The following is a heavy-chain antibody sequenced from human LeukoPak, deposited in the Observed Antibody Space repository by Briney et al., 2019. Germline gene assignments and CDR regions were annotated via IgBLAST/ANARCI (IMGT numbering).Heavy chain of an antibody. CDR3: ARTPLWSRDFDY. CDR2: IKQDGSEK. Sequence: PGGSLRLSCAASGFTFSSYWMSWVRQAPGKGLEWVANIKQDGSEKYYVDSVKGRFTISRDNAKNSVYLQMNSLRTEDTAIYYCARTPLWSRDFDYWGQGTLVTVSS. V-gene: IGHV3-7*01. CDR1: GFTFSSYW. D-gene: IGHD2-8*02. J-gene: IGHJ4*02.